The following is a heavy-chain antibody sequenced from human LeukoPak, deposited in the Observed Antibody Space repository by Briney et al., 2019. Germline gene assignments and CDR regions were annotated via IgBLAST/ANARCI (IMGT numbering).Heavy chain of an antibody. J-gene: IGHJ4*02. D-gene: IGHD5-18*01. Sequence: SVKVSCKASGGTFSSYAISWVRQAPGQGLEWMGRIIPILGIANYAQKFQGRVTITADKSMSTAYLELSSLRSEDTAVYYCAREPYGEVDTAAWGQGTLVTVSS. CDR2: IIPILGIA. CDR1: GGTFSSYA. V-gene: IGHV1-69*04. CDR3: AREPYGEVDTAA.